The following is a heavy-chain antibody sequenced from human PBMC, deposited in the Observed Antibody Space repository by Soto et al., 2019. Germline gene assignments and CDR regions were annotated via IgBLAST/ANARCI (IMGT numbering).Heavy chain of an antibody. CDR3: SSGWFGEFVYQFDY. CDR2: ISAYNGNT. D-gene: IGHD3-10*01. J-gene: IGHJ4*02. CDR1: GYTFTSYG. V-gene: IGHV1-18*01. Sequence: QVQLVQSGAEVKKPGASVKVSCKPSGYTFTSYGITWVRQAPGQGLEWMGWISAYNGNTNYAQKFQGRVTMTTDTSTSTADMELWSLGSYDTAVYYCSSGWFGEFVYQFDYWGQGTLVTVSS.